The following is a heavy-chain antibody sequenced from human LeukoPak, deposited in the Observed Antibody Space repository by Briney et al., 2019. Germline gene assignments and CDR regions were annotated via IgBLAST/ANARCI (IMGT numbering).Heavy chain of an antibody. V-gene: IGHV1-2*02. J-gene: IGHJ4*02. CDR2: INPNSGGT. Sequence: GASVKVSCKASGYTFTGYYMHWVRQAPGQGLEWMGWINPNSGGTNYAQKFQGRVTMTRDTSISTAYTELSRLRSDDTAVYYCARPARARSGAGYCSGGSCLVFDYWGQGTLVTVSS. CDR3: ARPARARSGAGYCSGGSCLVFDY. D-gene: IGHD2-15*01. CDR1: GYTFTGYY.